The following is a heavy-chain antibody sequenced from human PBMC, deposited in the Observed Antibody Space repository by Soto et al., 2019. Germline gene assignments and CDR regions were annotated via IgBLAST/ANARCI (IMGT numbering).Heavy chain of an antibody. J-gene: IGHJ4*02. CDR2: TYYRSKWNN. Sequence: SQTLSLTCAISGNSVSSDSARWSWIRQSPSRGLEWLERTYYRSKWNNDYAVSVKSRIIINPDTSKNHFSLQLNSVTPEDTAVDYCARGSPTYGSGSYFRGDFDYWGQGIPVTVSS. V-gene: IGHV6-1*01. CDR1: GNSVSSDSAR. CDR3: ARGSPTYGSGSYFRGDFDY. D-gene: IGHD3-10*01.